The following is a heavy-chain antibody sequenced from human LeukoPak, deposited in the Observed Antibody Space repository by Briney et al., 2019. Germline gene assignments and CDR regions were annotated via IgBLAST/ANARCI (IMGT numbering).Heavy chain of an antibody. J-gene: IGHJ4*02. V-gene: IGHV1-8*02. CDR3: ARGAVEGVGAIALDY. CDR2: MNPNSGNT. D-gene: IGHD1-26*01. CDR1: GYTFTSYD. Sequence: ASVKLSCKASGYTFTSYDINWERLANGQGLEWMGWMNPNSGNTSYAQKFQGRVTMTRNTSISTAYMELSSLRSEDTAVYYCARGAVEGVGAIALDYWGQGTLVTVSS.